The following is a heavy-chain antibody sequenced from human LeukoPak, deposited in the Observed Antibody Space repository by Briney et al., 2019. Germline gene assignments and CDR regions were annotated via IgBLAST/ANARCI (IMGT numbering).Heavy chain of an antibody. Sequence: GSLRLSCAASGFTFSSYSMNWVRQAPGKGLEWVSSISSSSSYIYYADSVKGRFTISRDNAKNSLYLQMNSLRAEDTAVYYCARDKWELLAFDIWGQGTMVTVSS. CDR1: GFTFSSYS. CDR3: ARDKWELLAFDI. V-gene: IGHV3-21*01. CDR2: ISSSSSYI. D-gene: IGHD1-26*01. J-gene: IGHJ3*02.